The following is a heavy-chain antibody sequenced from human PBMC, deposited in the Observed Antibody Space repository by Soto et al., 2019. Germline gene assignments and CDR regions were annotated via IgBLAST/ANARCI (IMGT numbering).Heavy chain of an antibody. D-gene: IGHD3-10*01. CDR2: IYYSGST. CDR1: GGSISSGGYY. CDR3: ARDSNYYGSGSYYRTFDY. J-gene: IGHJ4*02. V-gene: IGHV4-31*03. Sequence: PSETLSLTCTVSGGSISSGGYYWSWIRQHPGKGLEWIGYIYYSGSTYYNPSLKSRVTISVGTSKNQFSLKLSSVTAADTAVYYCARDSNYYGSGSYYRTFDYWGQGTLVIVSS.